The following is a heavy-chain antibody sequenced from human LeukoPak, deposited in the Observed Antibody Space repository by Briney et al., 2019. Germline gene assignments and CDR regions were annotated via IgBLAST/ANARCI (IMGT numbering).Heavy chain of an antibody. CDR1: GGSISSGSYY. CDR2: IYTSGST. Sequence: SQTLSLTCTVSGGSISSGSYYWSWIRQPAGKGLEWIGRIYTSGSTNYNPSLKSRVTISVDTSKNQFSLKLSSVTAADTAVYYCARGAGIHYYGSGSYYPAGYFQHWGQGTLVTVSS. CDR3: ARGAGIHYYGSGSYYPAGYFQH. J-gene: IGHJ1*01. V-gene: IGHV4-61*02. D-gene: IGHD3-10*01.